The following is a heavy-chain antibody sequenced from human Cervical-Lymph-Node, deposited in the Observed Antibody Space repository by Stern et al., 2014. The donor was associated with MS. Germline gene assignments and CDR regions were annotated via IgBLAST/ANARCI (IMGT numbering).Heavy chain of an antibody. CDR3: ARRSCAARPTSCAFDI. CDR2: MNPNSGNT. J-gene: IGHJ3*02. D-gene: IGHD6-6*01. V-gene: IGHV1-8*01. Sequence: VQLVESGAEVKKPGASVKVSCKASGYTFTSYDINWVRQAPGQGLEWMGGMNPNSGNTGYAQKFQGRVTMTRNTSISTAYMELSSLRSEDTAVYYCARRSCAARPTSCAFDIWGQGTMVTVSS. CDR1: GYTFTSYD.